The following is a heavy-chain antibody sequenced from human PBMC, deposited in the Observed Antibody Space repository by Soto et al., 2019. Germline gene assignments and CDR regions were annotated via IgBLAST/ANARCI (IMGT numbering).Heavy chain of an antibody. Sequence: ASVKVSCKSSGFTFNRHYMHWVRQAPRQGLEWMGIINLGGATTIYAQKFQGRVTVTRDTSTSTVYIQLSSLRSDDTAVYYCAVSSLEPNDAFDVWGQGTMVTVS. CDR2: INLGGATT. CDR3: AVSSLEPNDAFDV. V-gene: IGHV1-46*02. CDR1: GFTFNRHY. J-gene: IGHJ3*01. D-gene: IGHD6-6*01.